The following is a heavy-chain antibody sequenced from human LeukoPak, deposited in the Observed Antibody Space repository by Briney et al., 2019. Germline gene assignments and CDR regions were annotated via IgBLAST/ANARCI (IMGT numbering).Heavy chain of an antibody. V-gene: IGHV3-23*01. CDR3: AKGLGWLAKRNYFDY. CDR2: ISGSGGST. D-gene: IGHD6-19*01. CDR1: GFTFSSYA. J-gene: IGHJ4*02. Sequence: PGGSLRLSCAASGFTFSSYAMSWVRQAPGKGLEWVSAISGSGGSTYYADSVKGRFTISRDNSKNTLYLQVNSLRAEDTAVYYCAKGLGWLAKRNYFDYWGQGTLVTVSS.